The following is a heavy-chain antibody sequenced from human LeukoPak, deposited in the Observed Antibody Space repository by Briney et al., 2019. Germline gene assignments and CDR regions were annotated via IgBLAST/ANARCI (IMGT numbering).Heavy chain of an antibody. V-gene: IGHV3-53*01. Sequence: GGSLRLSCAASGFTFSSNYMSWVRQAPGKGLEWVSVIYSGGSTYYADSVKGRFTISRDNSKNTLYLQMNSLRAEDTAVYYCASGRYNWNPSPPLDYWGQGTLVTVSS. CDR3: ASGRYNWNPSPPLDY. CDR2: IYSGGST. D-gene: IGHD1-20*01. J-gene: IGHJ4*02. CDR1: GFTFSSNY.